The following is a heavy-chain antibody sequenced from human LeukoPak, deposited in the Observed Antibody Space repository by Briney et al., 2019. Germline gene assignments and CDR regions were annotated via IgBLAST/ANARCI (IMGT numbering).Heavy chain of an antibody. V-gene: IGHV3-15*01. CDR2: IKSKTDGGTT. CDR3: TTVPHSFDGDYVL. Sequence: KPGGSLTLPCAASGFTFSNAWMSWIRQAPGKGLEWVGRIKSKTDGGTTDYAAPVKGRFTISRDDSKNTLYLQMNSLKTVANGVYYCTTVPHSFDGDYVLGGQGTLVTVSS. J-gene: IGHJ4*02. D-gene: IGHD4-17*01. CDR1: GFTFSNAW.